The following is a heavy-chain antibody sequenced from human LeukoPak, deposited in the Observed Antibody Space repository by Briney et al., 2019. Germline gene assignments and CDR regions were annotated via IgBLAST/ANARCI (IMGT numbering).Heavy chain of an antibody. J-gene: IGHJ2*01. CDR1: GFTFSSYA. CDR3: ARAGGSYLYWYFDL. D-gene: IGHD1-26*01. Sequence: GSLRLSCAASGFTFSSYAMSWIRQPPGKGLEWIGSIYYSGSTYYNPSLKSRVTISVDTSKNQFSLKLSSVTAADTAVYYCARAGGSYLYWYFDLWGRGTLVTVSS. V-gene: IGHV4-39*07. CDR2: IYYSGST.